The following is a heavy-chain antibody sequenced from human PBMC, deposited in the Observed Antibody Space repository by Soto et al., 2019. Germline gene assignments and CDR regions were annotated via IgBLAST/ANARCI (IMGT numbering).Heavy chain of an antibody. CDR3: ARVPYCSGGSCYNDAFDI. V-gene: IGHV1-69*02. Sequence: QVQLVQSGAEVKKPGSSVKVSCKASGGTFSSYTISWVRQAPGQGLECMGRIIPILGIANYAQKFQGRVTITADKSTSTAYMELSSLRSEDTAVYYCARVPYCSGGSCYNDAFDIWGQGTMVTVSS. D-gene: IGHD2-15*01. J-gene: IGHJ3*02. CDR1: GGTFSSYT. CDR2: IIPILGIA.